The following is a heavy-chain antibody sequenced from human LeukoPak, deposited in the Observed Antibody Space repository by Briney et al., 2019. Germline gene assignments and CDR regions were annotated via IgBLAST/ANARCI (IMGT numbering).Heavy chain of an antibody. V-gene: IGHV3-15*01. CDR1: GFTFSNAW. D-gene: IGHD5-12*01. CDR2: IKSKTDGGTT. Sequence: GGSLRLSCAASGFTFSNAWMSWVRQAPGKGLEWVGRIKSKTDGGTTDYAAPVKGRFTISRDDSKNTLYLQMNSLRTEDTAVYYCTTDIVATGFDYWGQGTLVTVSS. CDR3: TTDIVATGFDY. J-gene: IGHJ4*02.